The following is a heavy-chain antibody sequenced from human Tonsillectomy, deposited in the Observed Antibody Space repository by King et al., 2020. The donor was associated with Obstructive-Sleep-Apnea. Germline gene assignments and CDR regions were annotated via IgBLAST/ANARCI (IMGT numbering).Heavy chain of an antibody. CDR1: GFTFDDYA. J-gene: IGHJ4*02. Sequence: QLVQSGGGLVQPGRSLRLSCAASGFTFDDYAMHWVRQAPGKGLEWVSGITWNGGYIGYADSVKGRFTISRDNAKNSLYLQMNSLRAEDTAFYYCAKDIGAMIIVEIDYWGQGTLVTVSS. CDR2: ITWNGGYI. V-gene: IGHV3-9*01. D-gene: IGHD3-22*01. CDR3: AKDIGAMIIVEIDY.